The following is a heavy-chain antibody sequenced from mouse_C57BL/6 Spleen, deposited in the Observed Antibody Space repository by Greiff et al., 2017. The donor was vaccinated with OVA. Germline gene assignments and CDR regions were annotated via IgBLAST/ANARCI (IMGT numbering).Heavy chain of an antibody. CDR1: GYTFTSYW. J-gene: IGHJ2*01. CDR2: IYPGSGST. D-gene: IGHD1-2*01. Sequence: QVQLQQPGAELVKPGASVKMSCKASGYTFTSYWITWVKQRPGQGLEWIGDIYPGSGSTNYNEKFKSKATLTVDTSSSTAYMQLSSLTSEDSAVYYCARESITTPYLDNGGQGTTLTVSS. CDR3: ARESITTPYLDN. V-gene: IGHV1-55*01.